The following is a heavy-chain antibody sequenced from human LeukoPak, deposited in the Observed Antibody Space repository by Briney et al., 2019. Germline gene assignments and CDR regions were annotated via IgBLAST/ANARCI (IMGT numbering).Heavy chain of an antibody. Sequence: GGSLRLSCAASGFTFSSYGMHWVRQAPGKGLEWVAVISYDGSNKYYADSVKGRFTISRDNSKNTLYLQMNSLRAEDTAVYYCAKDVRIAAAGPHHYYYYYGMDVWGQGTTVTVSS. V-gene: IGHV3-30*18. CDR2: ISYDGSNK. CDR1: GFTFSSYG. CDR3: AKDVRIAAAGPHHYYYYYGMDV. D-gene: IGHD6-13*01. J-gene: IGHJ6*02.